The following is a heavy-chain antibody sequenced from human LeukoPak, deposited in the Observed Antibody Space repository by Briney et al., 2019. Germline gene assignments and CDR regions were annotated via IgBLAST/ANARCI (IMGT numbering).Heavy chain of an antibody. CDR3: ARDGAASGTSNYYYYMDV. CDR1: GYTFTGYY. D-gene: IGHD1-14*01. J-gene: IGHJ6*03. CDR2: INPNSGGT. V-gene: IGHV1-2*02. Sequence: GASVKVSCKASGYTFTGYYMHWVRQAPGQGLEWMGWINPNSGGTSYAQKFQGRVTMTRDTSISTAYMELSRLRSDDTAVYYCARDGAASGTSNYYYYMDVWGKGTTVTVSS.